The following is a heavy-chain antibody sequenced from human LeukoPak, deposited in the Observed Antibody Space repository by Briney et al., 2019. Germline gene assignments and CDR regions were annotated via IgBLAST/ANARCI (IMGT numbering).Heavy chain of an antibody. CDR1: GGSINSTNYY. D-gene: IGHD2-8*01. CDR2: IYYSGST. Sequence: PSETLSLTCTVSGGSINSTNYYWGWIRQPPGKGLEWIGYIYYSGSTKYNPSLKSRVSFSVDTSKNQFSLRLTSVTAADTAVYYCARYRQGTSGNDYWGQGTLVTVSS. CDR3: ARYRQGTSGNDY. V-gene: IGHV4-61*05. J-gene: IGHJ4*02.